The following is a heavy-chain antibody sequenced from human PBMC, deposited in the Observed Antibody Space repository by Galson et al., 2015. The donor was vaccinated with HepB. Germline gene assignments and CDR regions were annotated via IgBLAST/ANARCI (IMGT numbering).Heavy chain of an antibody. J-gene: IGHJ4*02. CDR1: GFTFTTYG. CDR3: AREGSARCSDY. CDR2: INGSGSTT. D-gene: IGHD4/OR15-4a*01. V-gene: IGHV3-23*01. Sequence: SLRLSCAASGFTFTTYGMNWVRQAPGKGLEWVSGINGSGSTTYSTDSVKGRFTISRDNSKNTLYLQMDSLRAEETAVYYCAREGSARCSDYWGQGTQVTVSS.